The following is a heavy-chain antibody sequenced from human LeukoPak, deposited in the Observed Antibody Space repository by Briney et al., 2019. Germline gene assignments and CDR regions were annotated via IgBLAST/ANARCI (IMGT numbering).Heavy chain of an antibody. D-gene: IGHD6-6*01. Sequence: PGGSLRLSCAASGFTFSSYAMSWVRQAPGKGLEWVSAISGSGGSTYSADSVKGRFTISRDNAKNTLHLQMNSLRAEDTAVYYCAKDLWIAARDFDYWGQGTLVTVSS. CDR3: AKDLWIAARDFDY. J-gene: IGHJ4*02. V-gene: IGHV3-23*01. CDR2: ISGSGGST. CDR1: GFTFSSYA.